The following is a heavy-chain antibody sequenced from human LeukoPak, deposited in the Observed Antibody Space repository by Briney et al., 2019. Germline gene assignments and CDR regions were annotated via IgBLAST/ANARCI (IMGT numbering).Heavy chain of an antibody. Sequence: ASVKVSCKAAGGTFGSNVISWVRQAPGQGLEWMGRIIPIIGTPDYAQKFQGRVTITADKSTNTAYMELTSLKSDDTAVYYCARAGGSSWYVSLYYWGQGTLVTVSS. CDR1: GGTFGSNV. V-gene: IGHV1-69*04. CDR3: ARAGGSSWYVSLYY. D-gene: IGHD6-13*01. CDR2: IIPIIGTP. J-gene: IGHJ4*02.